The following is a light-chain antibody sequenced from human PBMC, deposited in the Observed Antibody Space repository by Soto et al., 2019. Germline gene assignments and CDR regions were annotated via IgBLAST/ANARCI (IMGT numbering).Light chain of an antibody. V-gene: IGKV1-39*01. Sequence: DIQMTQSPSSLSASVGDRVTISCRASQSISYYLNWYQQIPGTAPKLLIYAASSLQSGVPSRFSGGGSGTDFTLTISSLQPEDFATYYCQQSYSTPRTFGQGTKVEIK. CDR1: QSISYY. J-gene: IGKJ1*01. CDR2: AAS. CDR3: QQSYSTPRT.